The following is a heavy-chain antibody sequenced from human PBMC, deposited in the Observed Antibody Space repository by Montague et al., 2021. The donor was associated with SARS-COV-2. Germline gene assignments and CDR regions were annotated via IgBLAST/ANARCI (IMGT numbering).Heavy chain of an antibody. Sequence: PALVKPTQTLTLTCTVSGFSLNTNGMGVGWIRQLPGEAPAWLALIYWDDDKRYSPSLKTRLTITKDTSRNQVVLTMTNVDPGDTGTYFWARYTSKMYGSFDYWGRGALVSVSS. J-gene: IGHJ4*02. V-gene: IGHV2-5*02. CDR1: GFSLNTNGMG. CDR3: ARYTSKMYGSFDY. CDR2: IYWDDDK. D-gene: IGHD3-16*02.